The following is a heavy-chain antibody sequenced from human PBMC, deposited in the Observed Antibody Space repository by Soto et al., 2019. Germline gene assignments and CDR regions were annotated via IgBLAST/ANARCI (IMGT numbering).Heavy chain of an antibody. CDR1: GFTFSSYD. Sequence: EVQLVESGGGLVQPGGSLRLSCAASGFTFSSYDMNWVRQAPGKGLEWVSYISSNSYTIYYADSVKGRFTISRDNAKNSLYLQMNSLRDEDTAVYYCARESVVVAAKVSYGMDVWGQGTTVTVSS. V-gene: IGHV3-48*02. CDR3: ARESVVVAAKVSYGMDV. CDR2: ISSNSYTI. D-gene: IGHD2-15*01. J-gene: IGHJ6*02.